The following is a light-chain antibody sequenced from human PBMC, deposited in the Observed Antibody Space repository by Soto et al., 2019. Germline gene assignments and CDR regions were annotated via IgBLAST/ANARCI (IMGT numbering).Light chain of an antibody. CDR1: QSVSSN. V-gene: IGKV3D-15*01. CDR3: QQYNNWPPSIT. Sequence: EIVMTQSPATLSVSPGERATLSCRASQSVSSNLAWYQQKPGQAPRLLIYGASIRATGIPARFSGSGSPTEFNLTISSLQSEDFAVYYCQQYNNWPPSITFGQGTRLEIK. J-gene: IGKJ5*01. CDR2: GAS.